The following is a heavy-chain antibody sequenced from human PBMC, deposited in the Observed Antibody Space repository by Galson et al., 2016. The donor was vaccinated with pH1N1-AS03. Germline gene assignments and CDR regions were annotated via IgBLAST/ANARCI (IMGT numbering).Heavy chain of an antibody. CDR3: SRLVGQAFAY. CDR1: GASIKSHY. V-gene: IGHV4-59*11. J-gene: IGHJ4*02. Sequence: SETLSLTCTVSGASIKSHYWSWIRQSPGKGLEWIGYVYDRVNTNYNPSLKSRVTISVDTSKNQFSLNLSSVTAADTAVYYCSRLVGQAFAYWGQGMLVTVSS. CDR2: VYDRVNT.